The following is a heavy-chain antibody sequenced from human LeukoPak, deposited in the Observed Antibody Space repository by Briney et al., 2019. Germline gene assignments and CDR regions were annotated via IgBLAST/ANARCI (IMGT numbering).Heavy chain of an antibody. J-gene: IGHJ4*02. Sequence: AESLKISCKASGYTFTNHWIGWLRQLPGKGLEWMGKIDPSDSYTNYSPSFQGHVTISADKSISTAYLQWISLKASDTAMYYCARAPDSDSGYDYFDYWGQGTLVTVSS. CDR1: GYTFTNHW. CDR2: IDPSDSYT. CDR3: ARAPDSDSGYDYFDY. D-gene: IGHD5-12*01. V-gene: IGHV5-10-1*01.